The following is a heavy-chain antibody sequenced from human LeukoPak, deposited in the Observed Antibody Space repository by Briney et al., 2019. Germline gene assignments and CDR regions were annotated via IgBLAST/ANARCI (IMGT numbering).Heavy chain of an antibody. V-gene: IGHV1-2*02. J-gene: IGHJ4*02. D-gene: IGHD4-17*01. Sequence: GASVKVSCKASGYTFTGYYMHWVRQAPGQGLEWMGWINPNSGGTNYAQKFQGRVTMTRDTSISTAYMELSRLRSDDTAVYYCASEAGGDYFGYFDYWGQGTLVTVSS. CDR1: GYTFTGYY. CDR3: ASEAGGDYFGYFDY. CDR2: INPNSGGT.